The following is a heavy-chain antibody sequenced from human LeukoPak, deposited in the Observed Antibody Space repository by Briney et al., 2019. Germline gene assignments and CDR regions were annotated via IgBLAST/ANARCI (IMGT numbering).Heavy chain of an antibody. CDR3: ARSTMIALFDY. D-gene: IGHD3-22*01. Sequence: PSETLSLTCTVSGGSFSSYYWSWIRQPPGKGLRCIGYIYTSGSTNYNPSLKSRVTISVDTSKNQFSLKLSSVTAADTAVYYCARSTMIALFDYWGQGTLVTVSS. J-gene: IGHJ4*02. V-gene: IGHV4-4*09. CDR1: GGSFSSYY. CDR2: IYTSGST.